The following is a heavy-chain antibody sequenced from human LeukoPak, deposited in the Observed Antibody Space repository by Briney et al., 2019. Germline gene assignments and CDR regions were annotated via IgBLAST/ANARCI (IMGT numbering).Heavy chain of an antibody. CDR2: IHTSGST. CDR1: GGSLSSYC. V-gene: IGHV4-4*07. CDR3: ARASNLDSSGWPLGPIFDN. D-gene: IGHD6-25*01. Sequence: SESLSLTCTVAGGSLSSYCTSWIRQPAGKGLEWIGRIHTSGSTTYNPSLKSGFTMSVDTSKNQFSLSLSSLTAATPPVCYCARASNLDSSGWPLGPIFDNWGKETLVTVSS. J-gene: IGHJ4*02.